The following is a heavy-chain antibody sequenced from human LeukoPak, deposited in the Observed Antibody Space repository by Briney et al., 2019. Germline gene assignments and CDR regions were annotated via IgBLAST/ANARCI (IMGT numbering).Heavy chain of an antibody. CDR2: INPNSGGT. CDR1: GYTFTGYY. J-gene: IGHJ3*02. V-gene: IGHV1-2*02. Sequence: ASVKVSCKASGYTFTGYYMHWVRQAPGQGLEWMGWINPNSGGTNYAQKFQGRVTMTRDTSISTAYMELSRLRSDDTAVYYCARPKWFGELSSPDDAFDIWGQGTMVTVSS. CDR3: ARPKWFGELSSPDDAFDI. D-gene: IGHD3-10*01.